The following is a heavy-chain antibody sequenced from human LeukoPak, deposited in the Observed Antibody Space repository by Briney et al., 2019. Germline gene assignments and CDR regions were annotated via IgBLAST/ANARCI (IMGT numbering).Heavy chain of an antibody. CDR3: ARVPYSGSYQPFDP. Sequence: GGSLRLSCAASGFTFSSYAMSWVRQAPGKGLEWVSAISGSGGSTYYTDSVKGRFTISRDNSKNTLYLQMNSLRAEDTAVYYCARVPYSGSYQPFDPWGQGTLVTASS. D-gene: IGHD1-26*01. CDR2: ISGSGGST. V-gene: IGHV3-23*01. CDR1: GFTFSSYA. J-gene: IGHJ5*02.